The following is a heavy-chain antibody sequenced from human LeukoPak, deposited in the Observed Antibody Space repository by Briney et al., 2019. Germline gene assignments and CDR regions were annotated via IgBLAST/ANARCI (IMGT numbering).Heavy chain of an antibody. Sequence: GASVKVSCKAPGGTFSSYAISWVRQAPGQGLEWMGGIIPIFGTANYAQKFQGRVTITTDESTSTAYMELSSLRSEDTAVYYCARSLKSIVGATGWRFYFDYWGQGTLVTVSS. CDR2: IIPIFGTA. D-gene: IGHD1-26*01. CDR3: ARSLKSIVGATGWRFYFDY. J-gene: IGHJ4*02. CDR1: GGTFSSYA. V-gene: IGHV1-69*05.